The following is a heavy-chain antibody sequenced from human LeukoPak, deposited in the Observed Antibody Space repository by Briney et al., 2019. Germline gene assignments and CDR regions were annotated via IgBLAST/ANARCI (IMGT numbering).Heavy chain of an antibody. CDR3: AKQPISSWYY. V-gene: IGHV3-23*01. Sequence: GGSLRLSCAASGFTFSSYAVSWVRQAPGKGLEWVSAISGSGGSTYYADSVKGRFTISRDNSKNTLYLQMNGLRAEDTAVYYCAKQPISSWYYWGQGTLVTVSS. D-gene: IGHD2-8*02. CDR1: GFTFSSYA. J-gene: IGHJ4*02. CDR2: ISGSGGST.